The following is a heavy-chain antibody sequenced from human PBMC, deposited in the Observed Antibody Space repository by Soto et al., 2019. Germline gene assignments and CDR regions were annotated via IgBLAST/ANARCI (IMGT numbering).Heavy chain of an antibody. D-gene: IGHD3-9*01. V-gene: IGHV5-51*01. CDR2: IYPGDSDT. J-gene: IGHJ6*02. CDR3: ARLRRYYDIFTGYSYYYYGMDV. CDR1: GYSFTSYW. Sequence: GESLKISCKGSGYSFTSYWIGWVRQMPGKGLEWMGIIYPGDSDTRYSPSFQGQVTISADKSISTAYLQWSSLKASDTAMYYCARLRRYYDIFTGYSYYYYGMDVWGQGTTVTVSS.